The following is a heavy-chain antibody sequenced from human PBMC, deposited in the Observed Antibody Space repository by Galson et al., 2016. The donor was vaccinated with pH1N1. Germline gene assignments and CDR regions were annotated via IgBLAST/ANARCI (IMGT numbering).Heavy chain of an antibody. CDR2: ISGSGRDT. CDR3: AKGPRRGFNAFGVYY. CDR1: GFTFNKYA. D-gene: IGHD3-10*01. Sequence: SLRLSCAASGFTFNKYAMTWVRQAPGKGLEWVSAISGSGRDTYYADSVKGRFTISRDNSKETVYLQMNSLTVEDTAIYYCAKGPRRGFNAFGVYYWGQGTLVTVSS. J-gene: IGHJ4*02. V-gene: IGHV3-23*01.